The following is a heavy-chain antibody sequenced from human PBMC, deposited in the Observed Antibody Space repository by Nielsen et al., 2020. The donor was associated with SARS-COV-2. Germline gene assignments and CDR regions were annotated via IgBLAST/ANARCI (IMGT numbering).Heavy chain of an antibody. CDR3: VRSALYSSPSRWFDP. J-gene: IGHJ5*02. CDR1: GFTFSSYA. Sequence: GESLKISCAASGFTFSSYAMSWVRQAPGKGLEWVSGIGGGGGRTNYADSVKGRFSISRDNSKNTLHLQMNSLRAEDTAIYYCVRSALYSSPSRWFDPWGQGTLVTVSS. D-gene: IGHD6-6*01. V-gene: IGHV3-23*01. CDR2: IGGGGGRT.